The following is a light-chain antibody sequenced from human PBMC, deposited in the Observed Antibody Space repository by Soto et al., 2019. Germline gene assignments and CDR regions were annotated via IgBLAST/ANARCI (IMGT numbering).Light chain of an antibody. J-gene: IGKJ5*01. CDR3: QQYNSYSIT. CDR1: LSVSVY. V-gene: IGKV3-11*01. CDR2: DAS. Sequence: VVLTQSPATLSLSPGERATLSCRTSLSVSVYLDWYQQKPGQAPRLLISDASNRATGIPARFSGSGSGTEFTLTISSLQPDDFATYYCQQYNSYSITFGQGTRLEIK.